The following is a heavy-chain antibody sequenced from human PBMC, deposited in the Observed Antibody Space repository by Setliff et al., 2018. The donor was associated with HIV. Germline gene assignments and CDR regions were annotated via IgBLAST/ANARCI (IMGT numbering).Heavy chain of an antibody. J-gene: IGHJ6*03. D-gene: IGHD6-19*01. Sequence: GGSLRLSCVGSGFTFRNYWMRWVRQAPGKGLERVADTKPDGSETYYEDSVKGRFTISRDNAKNSLYLQMNSLRAEDTALYYCARAGCIAVAGTGCYMDVWGKGTTVTVSS. V-gene: IGHV3-7*03. CDR2: TKPDGSET. CDR1: GFTFRNYW. CDR3: ARAGCIAVAGTGCYMDV.